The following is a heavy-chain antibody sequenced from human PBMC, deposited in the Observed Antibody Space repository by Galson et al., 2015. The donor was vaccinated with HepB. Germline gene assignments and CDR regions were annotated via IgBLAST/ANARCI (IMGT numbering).Heavy chain of an antibody. CDR2: FYYSGST. V-gene: IGHV4-61*05. J-gene: IGHJ6*02. Sequence: TLSLTCTVSGGSISSRSYYWGWIRQPPGKGLEWIGYFYYSGSTNYNPSLKGRVTILVDTSKNQFSLKVSSVTAADTAVYYCSRRYNWNDGSSYYYYGMDVWGQGTTVTVSS. CDR3: SRRYNWNDGSSYYYYGMDV. D-gene: IGHD1-20*01. CDR1: GGSISSRSYY.